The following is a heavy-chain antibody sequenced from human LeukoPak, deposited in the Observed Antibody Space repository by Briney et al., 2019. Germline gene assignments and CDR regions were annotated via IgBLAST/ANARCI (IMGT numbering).Heavy chain of an antibody. V-gene: IGHV3-53*01. D-gene: IGHD5-24*01. Sequence: PGGSLGLSCAASGFTFSSYAMNLVRQAPGKGLEWVSVFYKGGNTYYADSVKGRFTISRDNSKNTVSLQMNSLRVEDTAVYYCARGDGYNFFDCWGQGTLVTVSS. J-gene: IGHJ4*02. CDR1: GFTFSSYA. CDR2: FYKGGNT. CDR3: ARGDGYNFFDC.